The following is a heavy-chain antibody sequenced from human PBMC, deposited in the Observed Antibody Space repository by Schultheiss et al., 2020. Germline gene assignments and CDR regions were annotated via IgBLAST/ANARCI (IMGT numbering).Heavy chain of an antibody. V-gene: IGHV2-5*02. Sequence: SGPTLVKPTQTLTLTCTFSGFSLSTSGVAVGWIRQPPGKALEWLALIYWDDDKRYSPSLKSRLTITKDTSKNQVVLTMTNMDPVDTATYYCARIISAAAGTHLFDYWGQGTLVNVSS. D-gene: IGHD6-13*01. CDR1: GFSLSTSGVA. CDR2: IYWDDDK. J-gene: IGHJ4*02. CDR3: ARIISAAAGTHLFDY.